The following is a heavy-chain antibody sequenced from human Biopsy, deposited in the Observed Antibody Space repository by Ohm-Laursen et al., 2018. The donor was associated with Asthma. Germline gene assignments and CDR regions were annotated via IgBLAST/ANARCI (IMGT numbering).Heavy chain of an antibody. Sequence: SDTLSLTCALNRGPFRGYVWAWIRQPPGKGLEWIGEIPQGGATTVNPSLKSRVTISMDPSKSQLYLSLRSLTAADTALYFCARGGWQVGGFDSWGQGTLVTVSS. CDR1: RGPFRGYV. CDR2: IPQGGAT. V-gene: IGHV4-34*01. J-gene: IGHJ4*02. CDR3: ARGGWQVGGFDS. D-gene: IGHD6-19*01.